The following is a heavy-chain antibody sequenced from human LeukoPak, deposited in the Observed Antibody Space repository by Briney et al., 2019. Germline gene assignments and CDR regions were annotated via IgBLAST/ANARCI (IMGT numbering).Heavy chain of an antibody. CDR1: GFTFSDYY. CDR3: ARDRLRIFGVVTYMFDY. V-gene: IGHV3-11*01. J-gene: IGHJ4*02. Sequence: GGSLRLSWAVSGFTFSDYYMSWIRQAPGKGLEWVSYISSSGSTIYYADSVKGRFTISRDNAKNSLYLQMNSLRAEDTAVYYCARDRLRIFGVVTYMFDYWGQGTLVTVSS. CDR2: ISSSGSTI. D-gene: IGHD3-3*01.